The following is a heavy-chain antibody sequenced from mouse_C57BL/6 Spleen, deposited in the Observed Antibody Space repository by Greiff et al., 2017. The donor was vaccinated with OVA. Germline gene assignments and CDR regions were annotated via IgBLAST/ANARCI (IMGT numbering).Heavy chain of an antibody. V-gene: IGHV5-16*01. CDR3: ARDQAGYFDY. J-gene: IGHJ2*01. CDR2: INYDGSST. CDR1: GFTFSDYY. Sequence: EVQVVESEGGLVQPGSSMKLSCTASGFTFSDYYMAWVRQVPEKGLEWVANINYDGSSTYYLDSLKSRFIISRDNAKNILYLQMSSLKSEDTATYYCARDQAGYFDYWGQGTTLTVSS. D-gene: IGHD3-2*02.